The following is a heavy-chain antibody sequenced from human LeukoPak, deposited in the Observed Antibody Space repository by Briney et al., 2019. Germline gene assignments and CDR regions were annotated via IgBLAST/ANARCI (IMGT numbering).Heavy chain of an antibody. J-gene: IGHJ4*02. CDR1: GFTFSSYG. D-gene: IGHD3-3*01. CDR2: ISYDGSNK. CDR3: AKGALEWLLGIDY. V-gene: IGHV3-30*18. Sequence: GGSLRLSCAASGFTFSSYGMHWVRQAPGEGLEWVAVISYDGSNKYYADSVKGRFTISRDNSKNTLYLQMNSLRAEDTAVYYCAKGALEWLLGIDYWGQGTLVTVSS.